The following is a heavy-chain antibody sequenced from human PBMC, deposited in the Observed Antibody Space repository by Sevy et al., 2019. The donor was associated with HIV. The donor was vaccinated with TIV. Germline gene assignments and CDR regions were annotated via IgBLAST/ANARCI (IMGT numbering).Heavy chain of an antibody. CDR3: AKRPVSYCSGATCSLDY. D-gene: IGHD2-2*01. CDR1: GFTFGGYA. CDR2: ISGTGETT. V-gene: IGHV3-23*01. J-gene: IGHJ4*02. Sequence: GGSLRLSCAASGFTFGGYAMAWVRQAPGKGLESVSAISGTGETTYYTDSVKGRFTVSRDNSNNIQYLQMNSLRGEDTALYYCAKRPVSYCSGATCSLDYWGPGTLVTVSS.